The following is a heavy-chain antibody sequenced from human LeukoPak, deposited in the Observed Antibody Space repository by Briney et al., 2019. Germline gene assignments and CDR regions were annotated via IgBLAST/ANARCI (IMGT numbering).Heavy chain of an antibody. Sequence: SVKVSCKASGGTVSRYPISWVRQAPGQGLEWMGGIIPIFGTANYAQKFQGRVTITADKSTSTAYMELSSLRSEDTAVYYCAKTPVGMVTLDYWGQGTLVTVSS. CDR1: GGTVSRYP. J-gene: IGHJ4*02. V-gene: IGHV1-69*06. CDR3: AKTPVGMVTLDY. CDR2: IIPIFGTA. D-gene: IGHD5-24*01.